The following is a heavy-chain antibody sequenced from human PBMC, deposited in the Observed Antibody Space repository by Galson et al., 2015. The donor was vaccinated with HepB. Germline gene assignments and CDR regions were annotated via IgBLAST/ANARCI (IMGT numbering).Heavy chain of an antibody. D-gene: IGHD2-8*02. J-gene: IGHJ6*03. CDR1: GGTFSSYA. CDR3: AMSTKVVYAIGYYYYMDV. CDR2: IIPIFGTA. V-gene: IGHV1-69*13. Sequence: SVKVSCKASGGTFSSYAISWVRQAPGQGLEWMGGIIPIFGTANYAQKFQGRVTITADESTSTAYMELSSLRSEDTAVYYCAMSTKVVYAIGYYYYMDVWGKGTTVTVSS.